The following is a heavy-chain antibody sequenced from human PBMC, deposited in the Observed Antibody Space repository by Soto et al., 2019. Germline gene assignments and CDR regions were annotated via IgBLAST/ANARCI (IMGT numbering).Heavy chain of an antibody. Sequence: QPGGSLRLSGTASGLTFSSYSMNWVRQAPGKGLEWVSYISSSSSTIYYADSVKGRFTISRDNAKNSLYLQMKSLRAEDTAVYYCALGEESRYCYSGRDVWRQGTTVTVSS. CDR2: ISSSSSTI. CDR1: GLTFSSYS. V-gene: IGHV3-48*01. J-gene: IGHJ6*01. CDR3: ALGEESRYCYSGRDV.